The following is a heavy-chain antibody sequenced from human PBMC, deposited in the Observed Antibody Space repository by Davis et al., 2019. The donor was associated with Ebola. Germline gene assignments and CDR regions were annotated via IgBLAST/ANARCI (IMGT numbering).Heavy chain of an antibody. Sequence: ASVKVSCKASGFSFHNYGITWVRQARGQGLEWMGWISPDNGNTNYAQRLQGRVTMTTDMSTSTAYVELRSLRPDDTGVYYCARDMTPGDAFDLWGRGTMVTVSS. J-gene: IGHJ3*01. V-gene: IGHV1-18*01. D-gene: IGHD4-17*01. CDR2: ISPDNGNT. CDR1: GFSFHNYG. CDR3: ARDMTPGDAFDL.